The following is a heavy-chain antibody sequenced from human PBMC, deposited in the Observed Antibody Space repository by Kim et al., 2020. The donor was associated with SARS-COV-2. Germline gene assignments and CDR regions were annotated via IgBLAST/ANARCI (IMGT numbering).Heavy chain of an antibody. J-gene: IGHJ4*02. CDR3: AKDLGGFSAIDY. V-gene: IGHV3-23*01. CDR1: GFSFTNNA. CDR2: IGGDERT. Sequence: GGSLRLSCAASGFSFTNNAMNWVRQAPGKGLEWVAGIGGDERTYYADSVNGRFTISRDNSKSTLYLQLNTLRADDTARYYGAKDLGGFSAIDYCGRGT. D-gene: IGHD3-16*01.